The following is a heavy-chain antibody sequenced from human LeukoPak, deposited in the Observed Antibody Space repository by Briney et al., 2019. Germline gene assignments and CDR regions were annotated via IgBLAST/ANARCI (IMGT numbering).Heavy chain of an antibody. V-gene: IGHV3-7*03. D-gene: IGHD3-10*01. Sequence: GGSLRLSCAASGFTFSSCWMSWVRQAPGKGLEGVANIKQDGSEKYYVDSVKGRFTISRDNAKNSLYLQMNSLRAQDTAVYYCARDDYYGSGSYYGYYYYGMDVCGKGTTVTVSS. CDR1: GFTFSSCW. J-gene: IGHJ6*04. CDR2: IKQDGSEK. CDR3: ARDDYYGSGSYYGYYYYGMDV.